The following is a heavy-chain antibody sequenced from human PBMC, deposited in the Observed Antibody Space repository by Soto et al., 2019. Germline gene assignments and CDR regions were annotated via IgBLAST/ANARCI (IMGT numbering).Heavy chain of an antibody. CDR2: INHNNGDT. J-gene: IGHJ4*02. D-gene: IGHD5-12*01. Sequence: QVQLVQSGAEVKKPGASVKVSCKASGYTFTGYYIHWVRQAPGQGLEWMGWINHNNGDTNYAQKFQGRVSMTRDTSTSTAYMELSSLRFDDTAVYYCARHSGYDYVFDYWGQGTLVTVSS. CDR1: GYTFTGYY. V-gene: IGHV1-2*02. CDR3: ARHSGYDYVFDY.